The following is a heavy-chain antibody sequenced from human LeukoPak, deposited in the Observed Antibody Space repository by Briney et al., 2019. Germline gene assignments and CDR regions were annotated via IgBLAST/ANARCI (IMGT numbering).Heavy chain of an antibody. J-gene: IGHJ4*02. Sequence: ASVKVSCKASGGTFSSYSMNWVRQAPGKGLEWVSSISSSSSYIYYADSVKGRFTISRDNAKNSLYLQMNSLRAEDTAVYYCARGHDSSGFDYWGQGTLVTVSS. CDR1: GGTFSSYS. CDR2: ISSSSSYI. V-gene: IGHV3-21*01. D-gene: IGHD3-22*01. CDR3: ARGHDSSGFDY.